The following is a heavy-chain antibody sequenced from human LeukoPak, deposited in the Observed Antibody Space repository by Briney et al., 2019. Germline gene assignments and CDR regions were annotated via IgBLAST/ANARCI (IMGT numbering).Heavy chain of an antibody. V-gene: IGHV4-39*01. J-gene: IGHJ4*02. CDR2: ICYTGNT. D-gene: IGHD1-26*01. Sequence: SETLSLTCAVSGGSISSTKTCGDWIRQPPGKGMEWIGTICYTGNTYYKPSLKSRVTISVDSSKNQFSLKLNSLIAADTAVYYCARGRPYSGGYHLDYWGQGILVTVSA. CDR3: ARGRPYSGGYHLDY. CDR1: GGSISSTKTC.